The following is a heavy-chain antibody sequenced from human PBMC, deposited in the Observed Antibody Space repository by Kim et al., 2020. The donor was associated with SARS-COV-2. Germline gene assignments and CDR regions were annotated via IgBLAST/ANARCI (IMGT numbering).Heavy chain of an antibody. CDR3: ARHPYSYGYYFDY. J-gene: IGHJ4*02. D-gene: IGHD5-18*01. V-gene: IGHV4-39*01. Sequence: NPSLKSRVTISVDTSKNQFSLKVSSVTATDTAVHYCARHPYSYGYYFDYWGQGSLVTVSS.